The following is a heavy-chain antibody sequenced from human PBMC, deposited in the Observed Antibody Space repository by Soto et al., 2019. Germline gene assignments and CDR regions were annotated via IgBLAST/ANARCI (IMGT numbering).Heavy chain of an antibody. CDR3: ATLSGYSGYDSGDFDY. D-gene: IGHD5-12*01. J-gene: IGHJ4*02. CDR1: GYTFTSYG. Sequence: ASVKVSCKASGYTFTSYGISWVRQAPGQGLEWMGWISAYNGNTNYAQKLQGRVTMTTDTSTSTAYMELRSLRSDDTAVYYCATLSGYSGYDSGDFDYWGQGTLVTVSS. CDR2: ISAYNGNT. V-gene: IGHV1-18*01.